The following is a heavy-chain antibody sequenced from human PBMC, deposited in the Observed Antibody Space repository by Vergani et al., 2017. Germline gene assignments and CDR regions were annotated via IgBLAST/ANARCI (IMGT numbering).Heavy chain of an antibody. J-gene: IGHJ6*02. V-gene: IGHV4-61*02. CDR3: ARSGKDLRAFGSGGSCYEYYYYYYGMDV. CDR2: IYTSGGT. D-gene: IGHD2-15*01. Sequence: QVQLQESGPGLVKPSQTLSLTCTVSGGSISSGSYYWSWIRQPAGKGLEWIGRIYTSGGTNYNPSLKSRVTISVDTSKNQFSLKLSSLTAADTAVYYCARSGKDLRAFGSGGSCYEYYYYYYGMDVWGQGTTVTVSS. CDR1: GGSISSGSYY.